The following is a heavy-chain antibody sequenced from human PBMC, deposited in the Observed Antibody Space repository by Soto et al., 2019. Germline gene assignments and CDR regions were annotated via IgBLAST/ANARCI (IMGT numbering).Heavy chain of an antibody. D-gene: IGHD3-3*01. V-gene: IGHV1-18*01. CDR1: GYTFTSYG. CDR2: ISAYNGNT. Sequence: ASVKVSCKASGYTFTSYGISWVRQAPGQGLEWMGWISAYNGNTNYAQKLQGRVTMTTDTSTSTAYMELRSLRSDDTAVYYCARGDYYFWGGYYGVYDCWGQGTLVTVSS. CDR3: ARGDYYFWGGYYGVYDC. J-gene: IGHJ4*01.